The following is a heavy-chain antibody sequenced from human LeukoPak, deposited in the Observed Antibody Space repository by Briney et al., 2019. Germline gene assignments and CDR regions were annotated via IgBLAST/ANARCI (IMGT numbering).Heavy chain of an antibody. V-gene: IGHV4-59*01. Sequence: SETLSLTCTVSGGSISGYYWSWIRQPPGKGLEWIGYIYYSGSTNYNPSLKSRVTISVDTSKNQFSLKLSSVTAADTAVYYCARTPRYVMTAFDYWGQGTLVTVSS. CDR1: GGSISGYY. CDR2: IYYSGST. D-gene: IGHD2-2*01. CDR3: ARTPRYVMTAFDY. J-gene: IGHJ4*02.